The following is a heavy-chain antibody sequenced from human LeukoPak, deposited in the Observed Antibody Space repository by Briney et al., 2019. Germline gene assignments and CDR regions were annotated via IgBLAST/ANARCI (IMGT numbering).Heavy chain of an antibody. CDR2: IYSGGST. Sequence: GGSLRLSCAASGFTVSSSYMSWVRQAPGKGLEWVSVIYSGGSTYYADSVKGRFTISRDNSKNTLYLQMNSLRAEDTAVYYCARDRIEYSSSDYFDYWGQGTLVTVSS. J-gene: IGHJ4*02. CDR1: GFTVSSSY. CDR3: ARDRIEYSSSDYFDY. D-gene: IGHD6-6*01. V-gene: IGHV3-53*01.